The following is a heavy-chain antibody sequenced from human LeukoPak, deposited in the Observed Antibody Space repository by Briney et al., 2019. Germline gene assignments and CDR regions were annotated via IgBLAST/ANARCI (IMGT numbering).Heavy chain of an antibody. CDR3: TRDRPNYYGSDGHYYRRNGDY. J-gene: IGHJ4*02. CDR2: ITSRGEGT. CDR1: EFTFSIYA. Sequence: GGSLRLSCAASEFTFSIYAMSWVRQAPGKGLEWVSSITSRGEGTWYAGSVKGRFTISRDNAKNPLYLQMNSLRAEDTAVYYCTRDRPNYYGSDGHYYRRNGDYWGQGTLVTVSS. V-gene: IGHV3-23*01. D-gene: IGHD3-22*01.